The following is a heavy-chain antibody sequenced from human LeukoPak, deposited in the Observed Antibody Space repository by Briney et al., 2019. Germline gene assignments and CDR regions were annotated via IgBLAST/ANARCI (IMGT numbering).Heavy chain of an antibody. CDR3: ASIPAELIVGASEGY. V-gene: IGHV3-48*03. CDR1: GFTFSSYE. CDR2: ISSSGSTI. J-gene: IGHJ4*02. Sequence: PGGSLRLSCAASGFTFSSYEMNWVRQAPGKGLEWVSYISSSGSTIYYADSVKGRFTISRDNAKNSLYLQMNSLRAEDTAVYYCASIPAELIVGASEGYWGQGTLVTVSS. D-gene: IGHD1-26*01.